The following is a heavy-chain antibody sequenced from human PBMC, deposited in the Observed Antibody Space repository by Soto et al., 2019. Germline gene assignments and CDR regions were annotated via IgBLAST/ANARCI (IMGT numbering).Heavy chain of an antibody. J-gene: IGHJ4*02. Sequence: GASVKVSCVXSGFSFGSYALTWVRQAPGKGLEWVSTISGSDGKTFYADAVKGRFSISRDISQSTLYLQMNSLRADDTAIYYCARWSYLDYWGQGTRVTVSS. CDR3: ARWSYLDY. D-gene: IGHD3-3*01. CDR1: GFSFGSYA. V-gene: IGHV3-23*01. CDR2: ISGSDGKT.